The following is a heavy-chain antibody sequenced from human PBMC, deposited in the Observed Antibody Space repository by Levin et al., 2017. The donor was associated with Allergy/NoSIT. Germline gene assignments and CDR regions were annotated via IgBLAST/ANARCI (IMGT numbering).Heavy chain of an antibody. J-gene: IGHJ5*02. V-gene: IGHV3-23*01. Sequence: PGGSLRLSCAASGFIFSNYAMSWVRQAPGKGLEWVSAISGSGGSTYSPGSMKGRFTISRDNSKNTLYLQMNSLRAEDTAVYYCAKDSATYFYDSSGYNWFDPWGQGTLVTVSS. D-gene: IGHD3-22*01. CDR1: GFIFSNYA. CDR2: ISGSGGST. CDR3: AKDSATYFYDSSGYNWFDP.